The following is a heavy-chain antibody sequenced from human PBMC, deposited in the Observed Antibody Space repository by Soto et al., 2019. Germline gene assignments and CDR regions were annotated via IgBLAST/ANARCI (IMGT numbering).Heavy chain of an antibody. CDR2: ISAYNGNT. V-gene: IGHV1-18*01. J-gene: IGHJ4*02. Sequence: QVQLVQSGAEVKKPGASVKVSCKASGYTFTSYVISWVRQAPGQGLEWMGWISAYNGNTNYAQKLQGSVTMTTDTSTSKAYMEVRSLTSDDTAVYYCARDSLGDWNAPFDYWGQGTLVTVSS. CDR3: ARDSLGDWNAPFDY. D-gene: IGHD1-1*01. CDR1: GYTFTSYV.